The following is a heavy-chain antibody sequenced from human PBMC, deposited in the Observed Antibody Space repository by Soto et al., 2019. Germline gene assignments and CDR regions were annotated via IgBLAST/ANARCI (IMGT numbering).Heavy chain of an antibody. CDR2: IWYDGTKK. CDR3: ARTYGDYGLY. J-gene: IGHJ4*02. V-gene: IGHV3-33*01. CDR1: GFTFSTYG. Sequence: PGGSLRLSCAASGFTFSTYGMHWVRQAAGKGLEWVAIIWYDGTKKYYADSVKGRFTISRDNSKNTLYLQMNSLRVDDTAVYYCARTYGDYGLYWGQGTLVTVSS. D-gene: IGHD4-17*01.